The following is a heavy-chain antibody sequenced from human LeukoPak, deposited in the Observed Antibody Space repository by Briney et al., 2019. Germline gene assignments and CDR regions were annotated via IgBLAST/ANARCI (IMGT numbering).Heavy chain of an antibody. D-gene: IGHD4-11*01. CDR2: TYYRSKWSH. CDR1: GDTVSSNSAS. Sequence: SQTLSLTCAISGDTVSSNSASWNWFRQSPSRGLEWLGRTYYRSKWSHNYAPSVESRITINPDTSNNQFSLQLSSVTPEDTAVYYCARDANSDYEWGPFDPWGQGTLVTVSS. J-gene: IGHJ5*02. CDR3: ARDANSDYEWGPFDP. V-gene: IGHV6-1*01.